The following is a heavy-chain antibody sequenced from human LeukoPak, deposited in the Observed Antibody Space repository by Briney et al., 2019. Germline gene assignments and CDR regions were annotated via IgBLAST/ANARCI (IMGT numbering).Heavy chain of an antibody. CDR2: INLSGGAT. V-gene: IGHV1-46*01. Sequence: GASVKVSCKASGYTFTTYYMHWLRQAPGQGLEWMGLINLSGGATTYAQKFQGRVTMTRDMSTSTVYMELSSLRSADTAVYYCAREGYCSGASCHSGAHFQHWGQGTLVTVSS. CDR1: GYTFTTYY. D-gene: IGHD2-15*01. CDR3: AREGYCSGASCHSGAHFQH. J-gene: IGHJ1*01.